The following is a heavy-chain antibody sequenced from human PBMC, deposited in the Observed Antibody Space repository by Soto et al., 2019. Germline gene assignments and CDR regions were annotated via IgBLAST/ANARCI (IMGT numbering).Heavy chain of an antibody. CDR1: GFTFSNAW. CDR2: IKSKTDGGTT. D-gene: IGHD4-17*01. Sequence: PGGSLRLSCAASGFTFSNAWMSWVRQAPGKGLEWVGRIKSKTDGGTTDYAAPVKGRFTISRDDSKNTLYLQMNSLKTEDTAVYYCTTENDYGDFPIDYWGQGTLVTSPQ. CDR3: TTENDYGDFPIDY. J-gene: IGHJ4*02. V-gene: IGHV3-15*01.